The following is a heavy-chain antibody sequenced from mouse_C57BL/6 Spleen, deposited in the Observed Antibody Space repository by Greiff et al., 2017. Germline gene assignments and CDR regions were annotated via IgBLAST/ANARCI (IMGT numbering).Heavy chain of an antibody. CDR1: GYTFTSYW. CDR2: IDPSDSET. J-gene: IGHJ2*01. D-gene: IGHD1-1*01. Sequence: QVQLQQPGAELVRPGSSVKLSCKASGYTFTSYWMHWVKQRPIQGLEWIGNIDPSDSETHYNQKFKGKATLTVDKSSSTSYLQLSSLTSEDSAVYYCARYSTVVSPYFDYWGQGTTLTVSS. CDR3: ARYSTVVSPYFDY. V-gene: IGHV1-52*01.